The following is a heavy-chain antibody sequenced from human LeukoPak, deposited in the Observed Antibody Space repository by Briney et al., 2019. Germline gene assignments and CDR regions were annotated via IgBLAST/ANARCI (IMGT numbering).Heavy chain of an antibody. CDR2: INPHSGGT. CDR1: GYTFNDYY. Sequence: ASVKVSCKASGYTFNDYYKHWVRQAPGQGLEWMGWINPHSGGTYYAQKFQGRVTITMDRSISTAYMELSRLRSDDTAVYYCARAGGTHYDFWSAHWGQGTLVTVSS. D-gene: IGHD3-3*01. V-gene: IGHV1-2*02. J-gene: IGHJ4*02. CDR3: ARAGGTHYDFWSAH.